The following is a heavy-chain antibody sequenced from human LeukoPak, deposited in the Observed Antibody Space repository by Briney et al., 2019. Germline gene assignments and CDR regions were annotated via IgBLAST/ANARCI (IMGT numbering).Heavy chain of an antibody. CDR2: ISRSSTYI. D-gene: IGHD3/OR15-3a*01. V-gene: IGHV3-21*01. J-gene: IGHJ4*02. Sequence: GGSLRLSCVASGFSFSGYSINWVRQAPGKGLEWVSSISRSSTYIYYSDSVKGRFTISRDNAKNSLYLRMNSLRAEDTAVYYCARDADWLLDYWGQGTLVTVSS. CDR3: ARDADWLLDY. CDR1: GFSFSGYS.